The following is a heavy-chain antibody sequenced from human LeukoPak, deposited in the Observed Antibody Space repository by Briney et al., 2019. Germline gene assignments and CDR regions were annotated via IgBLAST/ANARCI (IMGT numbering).Heavy chain of an antibody. V-gene: IGHV3-21*04. Sequence: GGSLRLSCAASGFTFSSYSMNWVRQAPGKGLEWVSSISSSSSYIYYADSVKGRFTVSRDNNKNSLYLQMNSLRTEDTALYYCAKGSDCDHWGQGALVTVSS. CDR3: AKGSDCDH. D-gene: IGHD2-21*02. CDR1: GFTFSSYS. CDR2: ISSSSSYI. J-gene: IGHJ5*02.